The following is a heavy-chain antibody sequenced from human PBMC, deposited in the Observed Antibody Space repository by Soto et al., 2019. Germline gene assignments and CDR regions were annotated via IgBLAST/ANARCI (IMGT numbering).Heavy chain of an antibody. Sequence: QVQLQESGPGLVKPSETLSLTCSVSGASITSSYWTWIRQAPGKELEWIAFISDIGSPIYKTSLTSRLTMSLETSKNQFSLILRSVTSADTAVYYCARLSGGYYPDWGQGTLVIVSS. CDR2: ISDIGSP. J-gene: IGHJ4*02. CDR1: GASITSSY. CDR3: ARLSGGYYPD. V-gene: IGHV4-59*01. D-gene: IGHD2-8*02.